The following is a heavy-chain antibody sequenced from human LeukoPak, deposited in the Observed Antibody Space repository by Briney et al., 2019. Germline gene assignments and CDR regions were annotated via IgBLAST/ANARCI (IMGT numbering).Heavy chain of an antibody. CDR3: AKRAVAGAYFDY. J-gene: IGHJ4*02. CDR1: GFTFSSYA. V-gene: IGHV3-23*01. D-gene: IGHD6-19*01. CDR2: ISGSGGST. Sequence: GGSLRLSCAVSGFTFSSYALSWVRQAPGKGLEWVSAISGSGGSTYYEDSVKGRFTISRDNSKNTLYLQMNSLRAEDTAVYYCAKRAVAGAYFDYWGQGTLVTVSS.